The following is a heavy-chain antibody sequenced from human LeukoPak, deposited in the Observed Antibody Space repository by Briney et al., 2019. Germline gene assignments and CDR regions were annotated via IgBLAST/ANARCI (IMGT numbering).Heavy chain of an antibody. CDR2: ISSDGSVT. CDR1: GFTFSGYW. J-gene: IGHJ4*02. V-gene: IGHV3-74*03. Sequence: GGSLRLSCAASGFTFSGYWMHWVGHAPGKGLVWVSYISSDGSVTTYADSVKGRFTISRDNAKNTVGLQMNSLSAEDTAVYYCARGGWGTGIDYLGQGTLVTVSS. D-gene: IGHD1-1*01. CDR3: ARGGWGTGIDY.